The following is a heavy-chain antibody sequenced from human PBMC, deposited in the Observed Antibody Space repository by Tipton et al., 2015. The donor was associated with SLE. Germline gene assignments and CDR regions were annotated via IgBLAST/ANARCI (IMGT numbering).Heavy chain of an antibody. Sequence: QLVQSGAEVKKPGASVKVSCKTSGYTFIGYYTHWVRQAPGQGLEWMGWIDPNNGGTNYAQKFQGRVTMTRDTSISTAYMELSNLRSDDTALYFCARDWGGYSFGRYYFDYWGQGTLVTVSS. CDR1: GYTFIGYY. CDR3: ARDWGGYSFGRYYFDY. D-gene: IGHD5-18*01. CDR2: IDPNNGGT. V-gene: IGHV1-2*02. J-gene: IGHJ4*02.